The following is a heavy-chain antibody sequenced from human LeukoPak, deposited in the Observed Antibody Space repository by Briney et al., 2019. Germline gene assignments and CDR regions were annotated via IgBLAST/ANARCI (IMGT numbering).Heavy chain of an antibody. CDR2: INSDGSSR. V-gene: IGHV3-74*01. J-gene: IGHJ6*02. Sequence: GGSLRLSCAASGFTFSNYWMHWVRQAPGKGLVWVSRINSDGSSRSYADSVKGRFTISRDNAKNTLYLQMNSLRVEDTAVYYCARDYGRSRDYGMDVWGPGTTVTVSS. D-gene: IGHD3-10*01. CDR1: GFTFSNYW. CDR3: ARDYGRSRDYGMDV.